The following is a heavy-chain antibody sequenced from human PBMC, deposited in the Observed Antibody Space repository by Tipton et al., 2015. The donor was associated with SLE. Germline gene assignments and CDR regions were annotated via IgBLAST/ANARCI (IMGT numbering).Heavy chain of an antibody. J-gene: IGHJ4*02. D-gene: IGHD1-26*01. CDR1: GVTLRSHW. V-gene: IGHV3-74*01. CDR2: INEDGSGT. Sequence: SLRLSCTASGVTLRSHWMHWVRQVPGKGLVWVARINEDGSGTSYADFVKGRFTFSRDNGRETLYLQMNSLTVEDTAVYYCARAAIVGPSGGFDYWGQGTLVTVSS. CDR3: ARAAIVGPSGGFDY.